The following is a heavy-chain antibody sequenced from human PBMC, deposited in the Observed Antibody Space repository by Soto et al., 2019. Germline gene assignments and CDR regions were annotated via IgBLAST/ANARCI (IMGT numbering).Heavy chain of an antibody. J-gene: IGHJ5*02. CDR2: ISSSSSTI. CDR3: ARGGRLWDHIVVVPAAIAWFDP. Sequence: PGGSLRLSCAASGFTFSSYSMNWVRQAPGKGLEWVSYISSSSSTIYYADSVKGRFTISRDNAKNSLYLQMNSLRDEDTAVYYCARGGRLWDHIVVVPAAIAWFDPWGQGTLVTVSS. CDR1: GFTFSSYS. V-gene: IGHV3-48*02. D-gene: IGHD2-2*01.